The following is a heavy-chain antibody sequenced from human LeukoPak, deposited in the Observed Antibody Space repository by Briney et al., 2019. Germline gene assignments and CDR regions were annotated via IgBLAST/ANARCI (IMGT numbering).Heavy chain of an antibody. V-gene: IGHV3-33*01. D-gene: IGHD4-23*01. J-gene: IGHJ4*02. Sequence: PGGSLRLSCEPSGFTFFKYGMHWVRQAPGKGLEWVAVIWADGSNKIYADSVKGRFTISRDNSKNMLYLQMDGLRAEDTAVYYCATDKGNGSFDYWGQGTLVTVSS. CDR3: ATDKGNGSFDY. CDR2: IWADGSNK. CDR1: GFTFFKYG.